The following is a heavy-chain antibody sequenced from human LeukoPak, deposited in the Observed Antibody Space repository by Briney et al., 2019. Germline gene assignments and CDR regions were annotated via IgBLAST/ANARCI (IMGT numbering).Heavy chain of an antibody. Sequence: ASVKVSCKASGYTFTSYGISWVRQAPGQGLEWMGWISAYNGNTNYAQKFQGRVTMTRNTSISTAYMELSSLRSEDTAVYYCARGASSGWYWPDYWGQGTLVTVSS. CDR3: ARGASSGWYWPDY. J-gene: IGHJ4*02. CDR1: GYTFTSYG. CDR2: ISAYNGNT. V-gene: IGHV1-18*01. D-gene: IGHD6-19*01.